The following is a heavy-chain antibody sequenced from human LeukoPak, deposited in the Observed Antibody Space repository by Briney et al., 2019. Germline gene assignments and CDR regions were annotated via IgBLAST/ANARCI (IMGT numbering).Heavy chain of an antibody. CDR2: ISGSGNGGSR. Sequence: GGSLRLSCSASGFDFSIYTMYWVRQAPGKGPEYVSTISGSGNGGSRYYADSVKGRFTISRADSKSIVYLQMNNLRSEDTAVYYCVKDFGRVRGTPDSWGQGTLVTVSS. J-gene: IGHJ4*02. CDR1: GFDFSIYT. D-gene: IGHD3-16*01. V-gene: IGHV3-64D*06. CDR3: VKDFGRVRGTPDS.